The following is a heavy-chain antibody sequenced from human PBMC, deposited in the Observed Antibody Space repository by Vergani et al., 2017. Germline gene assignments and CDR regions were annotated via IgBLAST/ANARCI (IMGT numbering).Heavy chain of an antibody. D-gene: IGHD2-21*02. CDR2: ISYSGDT. V-gene: IGHV4-61*10. CDR3: ARGGWLVPDV. CDR1: GASITSGSFY. Sequence: QVHLNEAGPGLVKPSQTLSLTCTVSGASITSGSFYWSWIRQPAGKGLEWIGYISYSGDTNCAPSLKSRVSISLDTSKNQFSLQVNSVTPSDTAVYYCARGGWLVPDVWGQGTLVTVSS. J-gene: IGHJ4*02.